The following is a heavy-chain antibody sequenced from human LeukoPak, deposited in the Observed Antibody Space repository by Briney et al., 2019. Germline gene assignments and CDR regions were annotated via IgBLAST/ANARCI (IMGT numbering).Heavy chain of an antibody. D-gene: IGHD3-10*01. V-gene: IGHV3-20*04. CDR3: ARDYGSGSYYNGIDY. CDR1: GFTFSRYS. J-gene: IGHJ4*02. CDR2: INWNGGTT. Sequence: GGSLRLSCAASGFTFSRYSMNWVRQVPGKGLEWVSYINWNGGTTDYADSVKGRFTISRDNGMSSLYLQMNSLRAEDTALYYCARDYGSGSYYNGIDYWGQGTLVSVSS.